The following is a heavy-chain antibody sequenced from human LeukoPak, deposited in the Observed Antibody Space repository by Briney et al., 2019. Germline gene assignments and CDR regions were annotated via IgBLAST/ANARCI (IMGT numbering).Heavy chain of an antibody. Sequence: SETLSLTCAVSAYSISSSNWWAWIRQPPGKGLEWIGYIYYSGSTYYNPSLKSRVTMSVDTSKNQFSLKLSSVTAADTAVYYCARTTVTTQSHWFDPWGQGTLVTVSS. CDR2: IYYSGST. CDR1: AYSISSSNW. CDR3: ARTTVTTQSHWFDP. D-gene: IGHD4-17*01. V-gene: IGHV4-28*01. J-gene: IGHJ5*02.